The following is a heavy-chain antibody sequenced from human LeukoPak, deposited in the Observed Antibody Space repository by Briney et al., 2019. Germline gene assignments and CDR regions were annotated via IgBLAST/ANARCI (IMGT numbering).Heavy chain of an antibody. CDR3: ARLIPQKWELPGKWFDP. CDR1: GYTFNSYG. CDR2: VSAYNGHT. Sequence: ASLKVSCKASGYTFNSYGISWVRQAPGQALEWMGWVSAYNGHTNYAQKFQGRVTMTTDTSTSTASMELRSLRSDDTAVYYCARLIPQKWELPGKWFDPWGQGTLVTVSS. V-gene: IGHV1-18*01. D-gene: IGHD1-26*01. J-gene: IGHJ5*02.